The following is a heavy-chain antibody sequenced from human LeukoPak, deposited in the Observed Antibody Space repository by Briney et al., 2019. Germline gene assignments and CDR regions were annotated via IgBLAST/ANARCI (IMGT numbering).Heavy chain of an antibody. V-gene: IGHV1-69*05. CDR3: ARDMVRGVFDH. CDR1: GGTFSSYA. CDR2: IIPIFGTA. J-gene: IGHJ4*02. D-gene: IGHD3-10*01. Sequence: SVKVSCKASGGTFSSYAISWVRQAPGQGLGWTGGIIPIFGTAHYAQKFQGRVTITTDESTSTAYMELSSLRSEDTAVYYCARDMVRGVFDHWGQGTLVTVSS.